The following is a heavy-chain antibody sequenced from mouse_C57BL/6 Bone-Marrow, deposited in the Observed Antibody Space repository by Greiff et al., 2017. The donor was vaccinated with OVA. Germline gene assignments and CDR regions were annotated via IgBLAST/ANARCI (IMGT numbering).Heavy chain of an antibody. CDR2: IYPGSGNT. J-gene: IGHJ1*03. V-gene: IGHV1-76*01. Sequence: QVQLQQSGAELVRPGASVKLSCKASGYTFTDYYINWVKQRPGQGLEWIARIYPGSGNTYYNEKFKGKATLTAEKSSSTAYMQLSSLTSEDSAVYFYARETGVPRYFDVWGTGTTVTVSS. CDR3: ARETGVPRYFDV. D-gene: IGHD4-1*01. CDR1: GYTFTDYY.